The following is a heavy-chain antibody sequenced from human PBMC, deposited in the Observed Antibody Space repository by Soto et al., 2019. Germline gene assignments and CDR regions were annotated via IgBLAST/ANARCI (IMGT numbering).Heavy chain of an antibody. CDR2: TSNDGVNK. D-gene: IGHD2-15*01. V-gene: IGHV3-30-3*01. CDR3: ARRQWSYFDS. CDR1: GFTFSIYV. J-gene: IGHJ4*02. Sequence: LRLSCAASGFTFSIYVMHWVRQAPGKGLEWVAVTSNDGVNKYYANSVKGRFTISRDKNTLYLQMNSLRAEDTAVYYCARRQWSYFDSWGQGTLVTVSS.